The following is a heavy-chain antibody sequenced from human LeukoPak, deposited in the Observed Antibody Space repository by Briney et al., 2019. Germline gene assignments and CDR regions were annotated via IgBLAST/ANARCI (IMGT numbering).Heavy chain of an antibody. CDR2: ISYDGSNK. D-gene: IGHD3-22*01. Sequence: QSGGSLRLSCVFSGFTFRNHGMHWVRQAPGKGLEWVAVISYDGSNKYYADSVKGRFTISRDNSKNTLYLQMNSLRAEDTAVYYCAKDSYYYDSSGYYPHYYYYYMDVWGKGTTVTVSS. CDR3: AKDSYYYDSSGYYPHYYYYYMDV. V-gene: IGHV3-30*18. CDR1: GFTFRNHG. J-gene: IGHJ6*03.